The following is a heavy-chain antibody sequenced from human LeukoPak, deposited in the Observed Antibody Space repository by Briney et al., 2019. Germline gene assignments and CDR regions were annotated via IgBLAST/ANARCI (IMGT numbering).Heavy chain of an antibody. CDR3: ARSPVGATSRFDY. D-gene: IGHD1-26*01. CDR1: GYTFTGYY. Sequence: ASVKVSCKDSGYTFTGYYMHWVRQAPGQGLEWMGWINPNSGGTNYAQKFQGRVTMTRDTSISTAYMELSRLRSDDTAVYYCARSPVGATSRFDYWGQGTLVTVSS. J-gene: IGHJ4*02. V-gene: IGHV1-2*02. CDR2: INPNSGGT.